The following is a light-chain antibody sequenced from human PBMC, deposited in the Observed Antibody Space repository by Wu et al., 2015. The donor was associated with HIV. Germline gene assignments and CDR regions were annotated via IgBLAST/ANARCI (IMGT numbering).Light chain of an antibody. CDR1: QGISSY. Sequence: DIQLTQSPSFLSASVGDRVTITCRASQGISSYLAWYQQKPGKAPKLLIYAASTLQSGVPSRSSGSGSGTEFTLTISSLQPEDFATYYCQRLNSYPPTFGGGTKVEIK. J-gene: IGKJ4*01. V-gene: IGKV1-9*01. CDR2: AAS. CDR3: QRLNSYPPT.